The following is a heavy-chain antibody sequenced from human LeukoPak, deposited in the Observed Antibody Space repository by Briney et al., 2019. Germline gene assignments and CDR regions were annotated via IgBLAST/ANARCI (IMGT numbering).Heavy chain of an antibody. CDR1: GFTFSSYW. CDR2: IKQDGSEK. CDR3: ARESYYDILTGYSY. V-gene: IGHV3-7*01. J-gene: IGHJ4*02. Sequence: PGGSLRLSCAASGFTFSSYWMSWVRQAPGKGLEWVANIKQDGSEKYYVDSVKGRFTISRDNAKNSLYLQMNSLRAEDTAVYYCARESYYDILTGYSYWGQGTLVTVSS. D-gene: IGHD3-9*01.